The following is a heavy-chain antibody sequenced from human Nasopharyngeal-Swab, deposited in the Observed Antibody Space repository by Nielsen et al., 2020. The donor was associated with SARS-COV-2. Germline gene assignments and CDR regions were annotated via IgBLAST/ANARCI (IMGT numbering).Heavy chain of an antibody. D-gene: IGHD6-13*01. CDR2: INTNTGNP. CDR1: GYTFTSYA. J-gene: IGHJ6*02. Sequence: ASVKVSCKASGYTFTSYAMNWVRQAPGQGLEWMGWINTNTGNPTYAQGFTGRFVFSSDTSVSTAYLQISSLKAEDTAVYYCARDPSSSSSYYYYYYGMDVWGQGTTVTVSS. V-gene: IGHV7-4-1*02. CDR3: ARDPSSSSSYYYYYYGMDV.